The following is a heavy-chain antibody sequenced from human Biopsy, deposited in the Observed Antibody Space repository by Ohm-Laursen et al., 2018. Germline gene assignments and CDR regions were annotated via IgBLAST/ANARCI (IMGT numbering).Heavy chain of an antibody. CDR3: ARDDWTYSHFDC. D-gene: IGHD1-7*01. CDR2: ISSDSNTI. V-gene: IGHV3-48*02. CDR1: GFIFTTYS. J-gene: IGHJ5*01. Sequence: SLRLSCAASGFIFTTYSMNWVRQAPGKGLEWLSYISSDSNTIYYADSLKGQFTISRDNAKNTLYLQMNSLRDEDTAVYYCARDDWTYSHFDCWGQGTLVTVSS.